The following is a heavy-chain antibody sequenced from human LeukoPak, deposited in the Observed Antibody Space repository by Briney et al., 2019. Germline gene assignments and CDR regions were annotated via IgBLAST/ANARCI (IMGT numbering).Heavy chain of an antibody. CDR1: GGSFSGYS. CDR3: ARGYSSSWSGVYNWFDP. J-gene: IGHJ5*02. CDR2: ISHSGST. D-gene: IGHD6-13*01. Sequence: SETLSLTCAVYGGSFSGYSWSWIRQPPGKGLEWIGEISHSGSTNYNPSLKSRVTISVDTSKNQFSLKLSSVTAADTAVYYCARGYSSSWSGVYNWFDPWGQGTLVTVSS. V-gene: IGHV4-34*01.